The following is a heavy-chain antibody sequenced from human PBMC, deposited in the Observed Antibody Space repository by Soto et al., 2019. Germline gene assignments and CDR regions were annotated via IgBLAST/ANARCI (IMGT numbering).Heavy chain of an antibody. CDR2: IKQDESEI. J-gene: IGHJ4*02. CDR3: AREGSLAGSDF. Sequence: PGGSLRLSCAASGFTFSSYWMSWVRQAPGKGLEWVAKIKQDESEIYYVDSVKGRFTIFRDNAKNSLYLQMNSLRVEDTAVYYCAREGSLAGSDFWGQGAPVTVSS. V-gene: IGHV3-7*01. D-gene: IGHD6-19*01. CDR1: GFTFSSYW.